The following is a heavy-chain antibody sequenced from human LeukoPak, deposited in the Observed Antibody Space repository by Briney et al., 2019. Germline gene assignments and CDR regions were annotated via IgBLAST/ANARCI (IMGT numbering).Heavy chain of an antibody. D-gene: IGHD6-13*01. Sequence: GGSLRLSCAASGFTFSSYGMHWVRQAPGKGLEWVSGINWNGGSTGYADSVKGRFTISRDNAKNSLYLQMNSLRAEDTALYYCARHRGSSSWYVDYWGQGTLVTVSS. CDR2: INWNGGST. CDR1: GFTFSSYG. CDR3: ARHRGSSSWYVDY. V-gene: IGHV3-20*04. J-gene: IGHJ4*02.